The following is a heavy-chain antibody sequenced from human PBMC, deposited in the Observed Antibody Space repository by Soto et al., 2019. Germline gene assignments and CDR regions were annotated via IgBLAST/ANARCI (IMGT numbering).Heavy chain of an antibody. CDR1: GYTFTSYG. D-gene: IGHD6-6*01. Sequence: QVQLVQSGAEVKKPGASVKVSCKASGYTFTSYGISWVRQAPGQGLEWMGWISAYNGNTNYAQKLQGRVTMTTDTSTSTDYMELRSLRSDDTAVYYCARDARYSPSIAARPDVWGQGTTVTVSS. CDR2: ISAYNGNT. CDR3: ARDARYSPSIAARPDV. J-gene: IGHJ6*02. V-gene: IGHV1-18*01.